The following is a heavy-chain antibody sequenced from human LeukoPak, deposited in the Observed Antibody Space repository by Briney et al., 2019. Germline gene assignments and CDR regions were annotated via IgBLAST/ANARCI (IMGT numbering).Heavy chain of an antibody. Sequence: GGSLRLSCAASGFTFSSYAMSWVRQAPGKGLEWVSAISGSGGSTYYADSVKGRFTTSRDNSKNTLYLQMNSLRAEDTAVYYCAKDRSLWFGELGDYWGQGTLVTVSS. V-gene: IGHV3-23*01. D-gene: IGHD3-10*01. J-gene: IGHJ4*02. CDR3: AKDRSLWFGELGDY. CDR1: GFTFSSYA. CDR2: ISGSGGST.